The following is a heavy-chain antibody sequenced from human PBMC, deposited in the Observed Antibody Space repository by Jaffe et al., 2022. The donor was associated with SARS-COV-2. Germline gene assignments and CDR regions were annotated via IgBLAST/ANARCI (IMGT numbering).Heavy chain of an antibody. D-gene: IGHD6-13*01. J-gene: IGHJ6*02. Sequence: QVQLVESGGGVVQPGRSLRLSCAASGFTFSSYGMHWVRQAPGKGLEWVAVIWYDGSNKYYADSVKGRFTISRDNSKNTLYLQMNSLRAEDTAVYYCAREQQLYYYGMDVWGQGTTVTVSS. CDR1: GFTFSSYG. CDR2: IWYDGSNK. CDR3: AREQQLYYYGMDV. V-gene: IGHV3-33*01.